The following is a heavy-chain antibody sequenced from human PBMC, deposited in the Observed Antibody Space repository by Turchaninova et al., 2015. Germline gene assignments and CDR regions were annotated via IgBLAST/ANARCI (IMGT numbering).Heavy chain of an antibody. CDR2: LGGGGGIARCT. Sequence: EVQLVESGGGLVQPGGSLRLSGAASGFTFSSYAMSWVRQAPGRGLGGGFGLGGGGGIARCTYHADPGNGRVSNTRNNSKNPLYLHMDSLRAEDTAVYFCTKDDDYDDIRGYYCWGQGTLVTVSS. J-gene: IGHJ4*02. V-gene: IGHV3-23*04. D-gene: IGHD3-22*01. CDR1: GFTFSSYA. CDR3: TKDDDYDDIRGYYC.